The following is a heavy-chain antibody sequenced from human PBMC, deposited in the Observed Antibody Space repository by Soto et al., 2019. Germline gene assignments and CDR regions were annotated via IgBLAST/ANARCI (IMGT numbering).Heavy chain of an antibody. Sequence: LRLSCAASGFTFSSYAMSWVRQAPGKGLEWVSFISASGGSTYYADSVKGRFTISRDNSKNTLYLQMNSLRAEDTAVYYCAKGRIAVADALDYWGQGTLVTVSS. J-gene: IGHJ4*02. CDR1: GFTFSSYA. CDR2: ISASGGST. CDR3: AKGRIAVADALDY. D-gene: IGHD6-19*01. V-gene: IGHV3-23*01.